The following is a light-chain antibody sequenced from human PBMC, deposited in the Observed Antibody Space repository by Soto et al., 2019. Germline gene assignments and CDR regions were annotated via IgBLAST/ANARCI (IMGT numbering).Light chain of an antibody. CDR3: CSYAGSSTLIF. J-gene: IGLJ1*01. CDR2: EGS. Sequence: QSALTQPASVSGSPGQSITISCTGTSSDVGSYNLVSWYQQHPGKAPKLMIYEGSKRPSGVSNRFSGSKSGNTASLTISGLQAEDEADYYCCSYAGSSTLIFFGTGTKVTVL. CDR1: SSDVGSYNL. V-gene: IGLV2-23*01.